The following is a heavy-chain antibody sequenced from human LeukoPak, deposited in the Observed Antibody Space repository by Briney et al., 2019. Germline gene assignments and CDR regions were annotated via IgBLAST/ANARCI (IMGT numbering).Heavy chain of an antibody. J-gene: IGHJ4*01. D-gene: IGHD3-10*01. CDR3: ARAVYYSNYLGY. CDR2: VNSDGSST. V-gene: IGHV3-74*01. Sequence: GGSLRLSCAASGFTFSSYWMHWVRQAPGKGLVWVSRVNSDGSSTNYADSVKGRFTISRDNAKNTLYLQMNSLRAEDTAMYYCARAVYYSNYLGYWGQGTLVTVSS. CDR1: GFTFSSYW.